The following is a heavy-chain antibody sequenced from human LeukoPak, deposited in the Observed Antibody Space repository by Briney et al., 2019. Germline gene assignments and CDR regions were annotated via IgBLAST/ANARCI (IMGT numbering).Heavy chain of an antibody. V-gene: IGHV1-2*02. Sequence: AASVKVSCKASGYTFSSYYVHWVRRAPGQGLEWMGWINPHTGDTKYGQKFQARVTMTRDTSIRTAYMELNKVTSDDTAVYYCAREWSGTVAGAGTGLEYWGQGSQITVSS. CDR1: GYTFSSYY. CDR3: AREWSGTVAGAGTGLEY. CDR2: INPHTGDT. J-gene: IGHJ4*02. D-gene: IGHD6-13*01.